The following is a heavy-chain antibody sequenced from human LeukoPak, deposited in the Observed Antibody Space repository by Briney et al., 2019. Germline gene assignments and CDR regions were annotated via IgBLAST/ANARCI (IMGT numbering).Heavy chain of an antibody. CDR2: IYSDGST. D-gene: IGHD3-22*01. V-gene: IGHV3-53*01. CDR3: ARDLSSGPDY. CDR1: GFTVSSNY. Sequence: GGSLRLSCAASGFTVSSNYMTWVRQAPGKGLEWLSVIYSDGSTYYADSVKGRFTISRDNSKNTLYLQMNSLRAEDTAVYYCARDLSSGPDYWGQGTLVTISS. J-gene: IGHJ4*02.